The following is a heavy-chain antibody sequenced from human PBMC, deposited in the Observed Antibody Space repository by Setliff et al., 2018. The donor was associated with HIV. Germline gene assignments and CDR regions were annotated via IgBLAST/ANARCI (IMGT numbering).Heavy chain of an antibody. CDR1: GYGFSSYW. V-gene: IGHV5-51*01. Sequence: GESLKISCKGSGYGFSSYWIAWVRQMPGRGLEWMAIIYPGDSDTRYSPSFQGQVTISADKSINTAYLQMSSLKIEDTGVYYCTRATMYSSSWFAVYSYYGMDVWGQGTTVTAP. CDR2: IYPGDSDT. CDR3: TRATMYSSSWFAVYSYYGMDV. J-gene: IGHJ6*02. D-gene: IGHD6-13*01.